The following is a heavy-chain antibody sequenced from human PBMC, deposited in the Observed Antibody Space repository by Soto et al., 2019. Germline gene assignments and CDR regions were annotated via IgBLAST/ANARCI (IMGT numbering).Heavy chain of an antibody. Sequence: SETLSLTCAVSGGSISSGGYSWSWIRQPPGKGLEWIRYIYHSGSTYYNPSLKSRVTISVDRSKNQFSLKLSSVTAADTAVYYCARENNVLPGGYFDYWGQGTLVTVSS. CDR3: ARENNVLPGGYFDY. V-gene: IGHV4-30-2*01. CDR1: GGSISSGGYS. CDR2: IYHSGST. D-gene: IGHD3-10*01. J-gene: IGHJ4*02.